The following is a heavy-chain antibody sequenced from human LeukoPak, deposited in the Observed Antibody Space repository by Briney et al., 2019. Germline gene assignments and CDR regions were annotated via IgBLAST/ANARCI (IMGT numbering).Heavy chain of an antibody. J-gene: IGHJ4*02. V-gene: IGHV3-21*01. CDR3: ARDARGEWEAPFDY. CDR1: GFTFSSYS. CDR2: ISSSSSYI. D-gene: IGHD3-16*01. Sequence: GGSLRLSCAASGFTFSSYSMNWVRQAPGKGLEWVSSISSSSSYIYYADSVKGRFTISRDNAKNSLYLQMNSLRAEDTAVYYCARDARGEWEAPFDYWGQGTLVTVSS.